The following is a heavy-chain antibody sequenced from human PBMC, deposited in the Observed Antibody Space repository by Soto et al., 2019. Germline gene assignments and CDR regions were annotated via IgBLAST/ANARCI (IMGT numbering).Heavy chain of an antibody. V-gene: IGHV3-23*01. J-gene: IGHJ6*02. CDR2: ISGSGGRT. CDR1: GFTLSDYA. CDR3: AKDLGSADYSYYGMDV. Sequence: EVQLLESGGGLVQPGGSLRLSCAASGFTLSDYAMTWVRQAPGKGLEWVSRISGSGGRTYNADSVKGRFTISRDNSKNTLYLKIQRLRAEDTAVFYCAKDLGSADYSYYGMDVWSQGNTVTITS. D-gene: IGHD3-10*01.